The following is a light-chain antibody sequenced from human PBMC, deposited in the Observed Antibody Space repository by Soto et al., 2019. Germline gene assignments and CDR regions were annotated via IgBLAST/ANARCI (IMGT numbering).Light chain of an antibody. Sequence: DIQMTQSPPTRSASVGDRVTMTCRASQSISNSLVWYQQKPGTAPKLLIYRASALQSGVPSRFSGSGSGTEFTLTIDSLQPDDFATFYCQQYSTYPLTFGGGTRVDIK. CDR1: QSISNS. CDR2: RAS. J-gene: IGKJ4*01. CDR3: QQYSTYPLT. V-gene: IGKV1-5*03.